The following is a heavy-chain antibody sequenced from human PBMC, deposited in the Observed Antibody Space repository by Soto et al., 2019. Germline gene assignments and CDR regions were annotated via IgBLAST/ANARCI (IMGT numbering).Heavy chain of an antibody. V-gene: IGHV1-3*01. CDR1: GYTFTSYA. CDR3: ARGQLAVRTPLFLDY. D-gene: IGHD2-2*01. J-gene: IGHJ4*02. Sequence: QVQLVQSGAEVKKPGASVKVSCKASGYTFTSYAMHWVRQAPGQRLEWMGWINAGNGNTKYSQKFQGRVTITRDTSXXTAYMELSSLRSEDTAVYYCARGQLAVRTPLFLDYWGQGTLVTVSS. CDR2: INAGNGNT.